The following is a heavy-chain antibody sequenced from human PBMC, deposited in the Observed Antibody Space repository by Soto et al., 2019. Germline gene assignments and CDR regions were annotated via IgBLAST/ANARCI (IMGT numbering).Heavy chain of an antibody. Sequence: QVQLEESGPGLVKPSETLSLTCTVSGGSINAFFWSWVRQPPGKGLASIGYIFYSGSTNYNPSLKSRVTISLDTSKTQFSLNLTSVTAADTAVYYCATQTGLYYYGLDVWGQGTMVAVSS. J-gene: IGHJ6*02. V-gene: IGHV4-59*01. CDR2: IFYSGST. CDR3: ATQTGLYYYGLDV. CDR1: GGSINAFF.